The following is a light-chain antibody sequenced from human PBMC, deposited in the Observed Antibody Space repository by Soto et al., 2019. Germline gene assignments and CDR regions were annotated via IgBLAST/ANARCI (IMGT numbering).Light chain of an antibody. CDR3: QNCFTVPYT. Sequence: DTQMNQYPSSLSASVGGRITITCQASQDISNRLNWYHQKPGKAPNLLIYDASNLAAGVPSGFSGSGSGTHFTFTITSLQPEDIGTYYCQNCFTVPYTFGQGTKVDIK. CDR2: DAS. V-gene: IGKV1-33*01. J-gene: IGKJ2*01. CDR1: QDISNR.